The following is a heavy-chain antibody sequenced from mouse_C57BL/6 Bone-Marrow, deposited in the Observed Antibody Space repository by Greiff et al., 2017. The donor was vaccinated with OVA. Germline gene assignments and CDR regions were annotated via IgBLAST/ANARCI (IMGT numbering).Heavy chain of an antibody. CDR2: IHPTSGST. J-gene: IGHJ2*01. Sequence: QVQLQQPGAELVKPGASVKLSCKASGYTFTSYWMHWVKQRPGQGLEWIGMIHPTSGSTNYNEKFKSKATLTVDKSSSTAYMQLSSLTSEDSAVYYCARRITTVVHFDYWGQGTTLTVSS. CDR1: GYTFTSYW. D-gene: IGHD1-1*01. CDR3: ARRITTVVHFDY. V-gene: IGHV1-64*01.